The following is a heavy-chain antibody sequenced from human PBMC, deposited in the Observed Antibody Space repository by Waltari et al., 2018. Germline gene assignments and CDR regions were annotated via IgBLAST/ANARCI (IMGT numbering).Heavy chain of an antibody. CDR2: IYYSGTT. D-gene: IGHD4-17*01. J-gene: IGHJ3*02. CDR3: ARDSGYGDYHDAFDI. Sequence: QLQLQESGPGLVKPSETLSLSCTVSGGAISRSSYYWGWIRQPPGKGLEWIGSIYYSGTTYYNPSLKSRVTISVDTSKNQFSLKLSSVTAADTAVYYCARDSGYGDYHDAFDIWGQGTMVTVSS. CDR1: GGAISRSSYY. V-gene: IGHV4-39*07.